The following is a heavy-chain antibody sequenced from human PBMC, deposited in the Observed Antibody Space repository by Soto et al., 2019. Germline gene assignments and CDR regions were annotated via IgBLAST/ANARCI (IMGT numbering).Heavy chain of an antibody. D-gene: IGHD1-26*01. Sequence: PGGSLRLSCAASGFTFSSYGMHWVRQAPGKGLEWVAVISYDGSNKYYADSVKGRFTISRDNSKNTLYLQMNSLRAEDTAVYYCAKDRSAGEYWYFDLWGRGTLVTVSS. CDR1: GFTFSSYG. V-gene: IGHV3-30*18. J-gene: IGHJ2*01. CDR3: AKDRSAGEYWYFDL. CDR2: ISYDGSNK.